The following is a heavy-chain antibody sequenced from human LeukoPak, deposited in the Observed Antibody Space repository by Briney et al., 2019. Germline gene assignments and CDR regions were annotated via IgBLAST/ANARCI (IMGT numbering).Heavy chain of an antibody. D-gene: IGHD5-12*01. CDR2: ISYDGSNK. CDR3: AREFPWSGGCEDWLS. CDR1: GFTFSSYA. Sequence: GGSLRLSCAASGFTFSSYAMHWVRQAPGKGLEWVAVISYDGSNKYYADSVKGRFTISRDNSKNTLYLQMNSLRAEDTAVYYCAREFPWSGGCEDWLSWGQGTLVTVSS. J-gene: IGHJ4*02. V-gene: IGHV3-30*04.